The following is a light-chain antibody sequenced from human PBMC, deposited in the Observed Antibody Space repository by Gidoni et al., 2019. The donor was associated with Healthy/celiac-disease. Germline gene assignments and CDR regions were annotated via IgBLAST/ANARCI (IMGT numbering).Light chain of an antibody. CDR3: QQYGSSFWT. CDR2: GAS. Sequence: GTPSLSPGERATLPCRASQSVSSSYLAWYQQKPGQAPRLLIYGASSRATGIPDRFSGSGSGTDFTLTISRLEPEDFAVYYCQQYGSSFWTFGQGTKVEIK. V-gene: IGKV3-20*01. CDR1: QSVSSSY. J-gene: IGKJ1*01.